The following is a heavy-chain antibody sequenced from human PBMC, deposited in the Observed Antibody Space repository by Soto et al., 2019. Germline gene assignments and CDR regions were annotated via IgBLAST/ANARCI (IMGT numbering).Heavy chain of an antibody. D-gene: IGHD1-20*01. CDR3: AREGLTGTTYFDY. CDR1: GFTFSSYA. Sequence: QVQLVESGGGVVQPGRSLRLSCAASGFTFSSYAMHWVRQAPGKGLEWVAVISYDGSNKYYADSVKGRFTISRDNSKNSLYLQMNSLRAEDTAVYYCAREGLTGTTYFDYWGQGTLVTVSS. V-gene: IGHV3-30-3*01. CDR2: ISYDGSNK. J-gene: IGHJ4*02.